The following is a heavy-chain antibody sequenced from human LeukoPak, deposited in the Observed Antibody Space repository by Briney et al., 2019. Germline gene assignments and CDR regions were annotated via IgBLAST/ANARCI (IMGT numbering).Heavy chain of an antibody. CDR1: GYSISSGYY. CDR3: ARQGNEVTNIDY. CDR2: IYHSGST. D-gene: IGHD4-23*01. J-gene: IGHJ4*02. V-gene: IGHV4-38-2*01. Sequence: SETLSLTCAASGYSISSGYYWGWIRQPPGKGLEWIGSIYHSGSTYYNPSLKSRVTISVDTSKNQFSLKLSSVTAADTAVYYCARQGNEVTNIDYWGQGTLVTVSS.